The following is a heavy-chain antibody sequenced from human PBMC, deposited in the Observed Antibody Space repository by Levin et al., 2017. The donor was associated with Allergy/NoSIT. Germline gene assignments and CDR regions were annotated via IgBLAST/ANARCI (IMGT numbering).Heavy chain of an antibody. CDR3: ARRWDFDWYY. Sequence: SETLSLTCTVSGGSISSSSYYWGWIRQPPGKGLEWIGSIYYSGSTYYNPSLKSRVTISVDTSKNQFSLKLSSVTAADTAVYYCARRWDFDWYYWGQGTLVTVSS. D-gene: IGHD3-9*01. V-gene: IGHV4-39*01. J-gene: IGHJ4*02. CDR1: GGSISSSSYY. CDR2: IYYSGST.